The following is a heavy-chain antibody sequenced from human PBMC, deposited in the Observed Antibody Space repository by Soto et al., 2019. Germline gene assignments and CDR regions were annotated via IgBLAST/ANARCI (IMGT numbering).Heavy chain of an antibody. V-gene: IGHV1-69*05. Sequence: QVQLVQSGAEVKKPGSSVKVSCKASGGTFSSYAISWVRQAPGQGLEWMGGIIPIFGTANYAQKFQGRVTITXXDXTXXAYMELGSLRSEDMAVYYCASRYYYGSGSTYYFDYWGQGTLVTVSS. CDR1: GGTFSSYA. CDR3: ASRYYYGSGSTYYFDY. CDR2: IIPIFGTA. D-gene: IGHD3-10*01. J-gene: IGHJ4*02.